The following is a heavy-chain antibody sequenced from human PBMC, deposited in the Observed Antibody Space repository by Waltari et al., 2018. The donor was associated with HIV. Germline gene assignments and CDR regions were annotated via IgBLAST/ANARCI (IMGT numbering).Heavy chain of an antibody. Sequence: QVQLQESGPGLVKPSQTQSLTCTVSGGSISSGSYYWSWIRQPAGKGLEWIGRIYTSGSTNYNPSPKCLVTISVYTSKNQFSLKLSSVTAADTAVYYCARDRSVQVAASPTWFDPWGQGTLVTVSS. J-gene: IGHJ5*02. CDR1: GGSISSGSYY. D-gene: IGHD6-6*01. CDR2: IYTSGST. CDR3: ARDRSVQVAASPTWFDP. V-gene: IGHV4-61*02.